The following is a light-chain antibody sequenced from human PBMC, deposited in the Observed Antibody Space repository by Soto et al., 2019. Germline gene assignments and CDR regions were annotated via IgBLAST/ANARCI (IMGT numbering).Light chain of an antibody. CDR3: CSYAGSYTIV. CDR1: SSDVGGYHY. V-gene: IGLV2-11*01. CDR2: DVN. J-gene: IGLJ2*01. Sequence: QSALTQPRSVSGSPGQSVTLSCTGTSSDVGGYHYVSWYQHHPGKAPKIIIYDVNKRPSGVPDRFSGSKSGNTASLTISGLQTEDEVDYYCCSYAGSYTIVFGGGTKVTVL.